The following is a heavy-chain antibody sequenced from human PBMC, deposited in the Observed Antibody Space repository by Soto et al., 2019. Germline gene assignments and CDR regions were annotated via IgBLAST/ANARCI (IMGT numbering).Heavy chain of an antibody. Sequence: GGSLRLSCAASGFTFSSYWMSWVRQAPGKGLEWVANIKQDGSETYYVDSVKGRFTISRDNAKNSLYLQMNSLRAEDTAVYYCARDREYYYDSSGYYPDAFDIWGQGTMVTGSS. J-gene: IGHJ3*02. CDR2: IKQDGSET. CDR3: ARDREYYYDSSGYYPDAFDI. CDR1: GFTFSSYW. V-gene: IGHV3-7*01. D-gene: IGHD3-22*01.